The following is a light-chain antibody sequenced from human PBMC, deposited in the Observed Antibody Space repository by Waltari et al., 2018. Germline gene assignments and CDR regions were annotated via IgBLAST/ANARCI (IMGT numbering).Light chain of an antibody. J-gene: IGLJ3*02. CDR3: VAWDDTLSGMV. V-gene: IGLV1-44*01. CDR1: SSNIGGNI. Sequence: QSVLTQPPSASGTPGQRVTISCSGSSSNIGGNIVNWYRQVPGTAPKLLIHSNGLRPSGVPDRFSGSKSGTSASLAISGLQSEDEADYYCVAWDDTLSGMVFGGRTKLTVL. CDR2: SNG.